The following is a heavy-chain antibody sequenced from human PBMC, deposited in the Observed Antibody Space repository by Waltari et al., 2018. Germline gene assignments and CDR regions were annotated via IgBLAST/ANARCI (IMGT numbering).Heavy chain of an antibody. CDR3: ASGQLWPDF. D-gene: IGHD1-1*01. CDR1: GHTLTESY. V-gene: IGHV1-24*01. J-gene: IGHJ4*02. Sequence: QVQLVQSGPEVKKPGASVTVSCTVSGHTLTESYIHWVRQASGKGLEWMGGVNPEDGEILYAQKFQGRFTMTEDTSTDTAYMELRSLTSEDTALYFCASGQLWPDFWGQGTLVTVAS. CDR2: VNPEDGEI.